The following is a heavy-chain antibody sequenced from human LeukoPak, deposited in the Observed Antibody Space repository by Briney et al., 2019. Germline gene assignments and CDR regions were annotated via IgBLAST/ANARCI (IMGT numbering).Heavy chain of an antibody. CDR3: ARDTPRDYGGAPAPFDY. J-gene: IGHJ4*02. CDR2: IYYSGST. V-gene: IGHV4-59*12. Sequence: SETLSLTCTVSGGSISSYYWSWIRQPPGKGLEWIGYIYYSGSTNYNPSLKSRVTISVDTSKNQFSLKLSSVTAADTAVYYCARDTPRDYGGAPAPFDYWGQGTLVTVSS. D-gene: IGHD4-23*01. CDR1: GGSISSYY.